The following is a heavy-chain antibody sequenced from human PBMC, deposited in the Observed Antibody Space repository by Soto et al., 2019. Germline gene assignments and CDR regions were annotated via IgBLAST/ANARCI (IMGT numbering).Heavy chain of an antibody. D-gene: IGHD3-16*01. CDR1: GYIFSNYN. Sequence: QVQLVQSGAEVKKPGASVRLSCKASGYIFSNYNIHWVRQAPGQKLEWMGWINVGNGDTKYSEKFQGRVTNSRDTSASTAFMELSSLTTEDTGVYYCARDQGLGDVWGQRTTVTVSS. V-gene: IGHV1-3*01. J-gene: IGHJ6*02. CDR2: INVGNGDT. CDR3: ARDQGLGDV.